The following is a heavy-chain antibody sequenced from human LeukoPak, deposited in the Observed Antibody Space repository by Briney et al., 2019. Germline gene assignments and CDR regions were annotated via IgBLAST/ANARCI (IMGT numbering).Heavy chain of an antibody. CDR3: ARTITIFGALGYFDY. Sequence: SETLSLTCTVSGTSISSGAYSWSWVRQRPGKGLEWIAYLYYSGNTYYNPSLKRRVTISVDTSKNQFSLKLSSVTAADTAVYYCARTITIFGALGYFDYWGQGTLVTVSS. CDR2: LYYSGNT. V-gene: IGHV4-31*03. J-gene: IGHJ4*02. D-gene: IGHD3-3*01. CDR1: GTSISSGAYS.